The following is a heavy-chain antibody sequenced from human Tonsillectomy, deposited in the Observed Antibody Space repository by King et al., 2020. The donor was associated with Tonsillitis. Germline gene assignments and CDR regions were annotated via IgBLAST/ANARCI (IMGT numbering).Heavy chain of an antibody. D-gene: IGHD3-3*01. J-gene: IGHJ4*02. CDR3: GRRGGYYGFWSGYYDAYYFDY. CDR1: GGSISSSSYY. V-gene: IGHV4-39*01. CDR2: IYYSGST. Sequence: QLQESGPGLVKPSETLSLTCTVSGGSISSSSYYWGWIRQPPGKGLEWIGSIYYSGSTYYNQSLKSRVTISEDTSKNQFSWKLISVNAADTAVYYCGRRGGYYGFWSGYYDAYYFDYWGQGTLVNVSS.